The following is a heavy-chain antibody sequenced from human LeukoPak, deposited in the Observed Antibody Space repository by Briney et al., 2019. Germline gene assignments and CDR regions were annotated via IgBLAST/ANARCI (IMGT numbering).Heavy chain of an antibody. CDR3: ARRAGAYSHPYDY. J-gene: IGHJ4*02. CDR2: ITSSSSSI. Sequence: AGGSLRLSCAASGFTFNTYSMNWVRQAPGKGLEWVSYITSSSSSIYYADSVKGRFTISRDNAKNSLYLQMNSLRAEDTAVYYCARRAGAYSHPYDYWGQGTLVTVSS. V-gene: IGHV3-48*01. CDR1: GFTFNTYS. D-gene: IGHD4/OR15-4a*01.